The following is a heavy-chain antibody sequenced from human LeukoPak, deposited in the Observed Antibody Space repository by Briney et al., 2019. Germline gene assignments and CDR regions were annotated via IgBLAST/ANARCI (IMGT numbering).Heavy chain of an antibody. CDR1: GFTFSSYW. CDR3: ARGYIQLWLDY. D-gene: IGHD5-18*01. Sequence: GGSLRLSCAASGFTFSSYWMSWVRQAPGKGLEWVANIKQDGSEKYYVDSVKGRFTISRDNAKNSLYLQMSSLRAEDTAVYYCARGYIQLWLDYWGQGTLVTVSS. J-gene: IGHJ4*02. V-gene: IGHV3-7*01. CDR2: IKQDGSEK.